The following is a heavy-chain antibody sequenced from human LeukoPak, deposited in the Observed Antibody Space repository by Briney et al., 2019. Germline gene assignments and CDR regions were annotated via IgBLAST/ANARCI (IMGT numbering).Heavy chain of an antibody. CDR2: INPSGGST. V-gene: IGHV1-46*01. J-gene: IGHJ4*02. Sequence: ASVKVSCKASGYSFTNYYIHWVRQAPGQGPEWMGIINPSGGSTSYAQKFQGRVTMTRDTSTSTVYMELSSLRSEDTAVYYCARDPRDGYDYWGQGTLVTVSS. CDR3: ARDPRDGYDY. D-gene: IGHD5-24*01. CDR1: GYSFTNYY.